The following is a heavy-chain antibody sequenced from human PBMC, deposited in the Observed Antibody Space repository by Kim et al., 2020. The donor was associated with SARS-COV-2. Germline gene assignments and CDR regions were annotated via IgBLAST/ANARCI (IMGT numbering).Heavy chain of an antibody. CDR2: INHSGST. J-gene: IGHJ6*02. CDR1: GGSFSGYY. V-gene: IGHV4-34*01. Sequence: SETLSLTCAVYGGSFSGYYWSWIRQPPGKGLEWIGEINHSGSTNYNPSLKSRVTISVDTSKNQFSLKLSSVTAADTAVYYCARGAGLPYYYYYYGMDVWGQGTTVTVSS. CDR3: ARGAGLPYYYYYYGMDV.